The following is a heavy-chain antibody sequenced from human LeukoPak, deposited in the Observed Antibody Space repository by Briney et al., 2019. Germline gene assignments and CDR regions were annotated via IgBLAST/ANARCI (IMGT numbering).Heavy chain of an antibody. Sequence: SVKVSCKASGGTFSSYAISWVRQAPGQGLEWMGRIIPILGIANYAQRFQGRVTITADKSTSTAYMELSSLRSEDTAVYYCARAPDSSGYYYYYYGMDVWGQGTTVTVSS. CDR2: IIPILGIA. CDR3: ARAPDSSGYYYYYYGMDV. CDR1: GGTFSSYA. J-gene: IGHJ6*02. V-gene: IGHV1-69*04. D-gene: IGHD3-22*01.